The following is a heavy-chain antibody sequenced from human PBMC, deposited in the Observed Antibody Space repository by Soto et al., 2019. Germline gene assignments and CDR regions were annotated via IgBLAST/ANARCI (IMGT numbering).Heavy chain of an antibody. D-gene: IGHD3-3*01. V-gene: IGHV3-21*01. Sequence: GGSLRLSCAASGFTFSSYSMNWVRQAPGKGLEWVSSISSSSSYIYYADSVKGRFTISRDKAKNSLYLQMNSLRAEDTAVYYCARDRGRGYDFWSGSLDYWGQGTLVTVSS. CDR1: GFTFSSYS. CDR3: ARDRGRGYDFWSGSLDY. CDR2: ISSSSSYI. J-gene: IGHJ4*02.